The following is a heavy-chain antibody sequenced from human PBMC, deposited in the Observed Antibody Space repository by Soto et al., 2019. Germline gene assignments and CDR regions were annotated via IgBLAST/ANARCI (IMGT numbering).Heavy chain of an antibody. V-gene: IGHV3-30*18. D-gene: IGHD2-15*01. CDR3: AKPLGYCSGGSCLFDY. CDR2: ISYDGSNK. Sequence: GPLRLSCAASGFTFSSYGMHWVRQGPGKGLEWVAVISYDGSNKYYADSVKGRFTISRDNSKNTLYLQMNSLRAEDTAVYYCAKPLGYCSGGSCLFDYWGQGTLVTVSS. J-gene: IGHJ4*02. CDR1: GFTFSSYG.